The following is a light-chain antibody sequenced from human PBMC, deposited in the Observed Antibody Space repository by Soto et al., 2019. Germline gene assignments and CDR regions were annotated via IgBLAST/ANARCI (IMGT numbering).Light chain of an antibody. Sequence: QSVLTQPASVSGSPGQSIAISCTGTSSDVGGHNYVSWYQQRPGKAPELIIYDVTNRPSGVSNRFSGSKSGNTASLTISGLQAEDEADYYCCSYTVTTTRDGRVFGGGTQLTVL. V-gene: IGLV2-14*01. CDR2: DVT. J-gene: IGLJ3*02. CDR1: SSDVGGHNY. CDR3: CSYTVTTTRDGRV.